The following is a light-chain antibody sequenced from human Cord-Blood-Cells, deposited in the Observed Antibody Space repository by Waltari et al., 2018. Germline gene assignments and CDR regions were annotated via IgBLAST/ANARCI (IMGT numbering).Light chain of an antibody. CDR1: QSVSSSY. Sequence: EIVLTQSPGTLSLSPGERATLPCMARQSVSSSYLAWYQQKPGQAPRLLIYGASSRATGIPDRCSGSVSGTDFALTISRLEPDDFAVYYCQQYGSSPYTLGQGTKLEIK. V-gene: IGKV3-20*01. J-gene: IGKJ2*01. CDR3: QQYGSSPYT. CDR2: GAS.